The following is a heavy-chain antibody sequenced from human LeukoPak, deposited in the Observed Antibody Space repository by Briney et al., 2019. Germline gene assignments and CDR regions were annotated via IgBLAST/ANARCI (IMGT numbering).Heavy chain of an antibody. J-gene: IGHJ4*02. CDR2: IKSKTDGGTT. CDR1: GFTFSNAW. D-gene: IGHD6-13*01. Sequence: GGSLRLSCAAPGFTFSNAWMNWVRQAPGKGLEWVGRIKSKTDGGTTDYAAPVKGRFTISRDDSKNTLYLQMNSLKTEDTAVYYCTTHHRIAAAGTDNFDYWGQGTLVTVSS. V-gene: IGHV3-15*07. CDR3: TTHHRIAAAGTDNFDY.